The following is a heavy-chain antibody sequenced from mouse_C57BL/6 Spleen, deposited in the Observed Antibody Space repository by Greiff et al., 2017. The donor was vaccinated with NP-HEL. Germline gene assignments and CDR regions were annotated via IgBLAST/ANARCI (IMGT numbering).Heavy chain of an antibody. V-gene: IGHV1-15*01. D-gene: IGHD4-1*01. CDR1: GYTFTDYE. CDR2: IDPETGGT. Sequence: VKLQESGAELVRPGASVTLSCKASGYTFTDYEMHWVKQTPVHGLEWIGAIDPETGGTAYNQKFKGKAILTADKSSSTAYMELRSLTSEDSAVYYCTPGTGGWFAYWGQGTLVTVSA. J-gene: IGHJ3*01. CDR3: TPGTGGWFAY.